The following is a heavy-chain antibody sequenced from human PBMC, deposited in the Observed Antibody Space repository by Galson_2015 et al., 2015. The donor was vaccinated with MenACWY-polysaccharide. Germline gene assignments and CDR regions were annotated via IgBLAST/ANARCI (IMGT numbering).Heavy chain of an antibody. J-gene: IGHJ6*02. CDR1: GGSIGDSNYY. CDR3: ARHGAGTLGNYYCGMDV. D-gene: IGHD1/OR15-1a*01. Sequence: SETLSLTCTVSGGSIGDSNYYWGWVRQPPGKGLEWIGSMFYSGNTDYNPSLMSRVTIFADTSKKQLSLKLRSVTDADTAVYYCARHGAGTLGNYYCGMDVWGQGTTVTVSS. CDR2: MFYSGNT. V-gene: IGHV4-39*01.